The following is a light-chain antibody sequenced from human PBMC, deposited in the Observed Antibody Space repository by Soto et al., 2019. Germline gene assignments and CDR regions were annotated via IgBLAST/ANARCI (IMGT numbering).Light chain of an antibody. V-gene: IGKV3-15*01. CDR2: DAS. Sequence: EIVLTHSPATLSVSPGERATLSCRASQNVGSNLAWYQQRPGQPPRLLIYDASTRATDIPARFSGGGSGTDFTLTISSLQSEDFSVYYCQQYNHWPYTFGQGTKLQIK. J-gene: IGKJ2*01. CDR1: QNVGSN. CDR3: QQYNHWPYT.